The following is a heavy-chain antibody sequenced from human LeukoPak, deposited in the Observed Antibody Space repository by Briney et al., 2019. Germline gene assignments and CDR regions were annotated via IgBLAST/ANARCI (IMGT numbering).Heavy chain of an antibody. D-gene: IGHD2-15*01. CDR1: GFTFTSYW. J-gene: IGHJ4*02. CDR3: ARPRGWCSAGSCFPPDY. V-gene: IGHV3-7*02. Sequence: GGSLRLSCAASGFTFTSYWTSWFRQAPGKRLEWVAGIKQDGSEKYYVDSVKGRFSISRDNAKSSLYLQMDSLRVEDTAVYYCARPRGWCSAGSCFPPDYWGQGTQVTVSS. CDR2: IKQDGSEK.